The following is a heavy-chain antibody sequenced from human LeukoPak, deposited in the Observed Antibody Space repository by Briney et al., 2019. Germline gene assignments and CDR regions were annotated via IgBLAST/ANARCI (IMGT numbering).Heavy chain of an antibody. V-gene: IGHV4-4*02. CDR2: VSLAGQT. CDR1: GGSISNTNW. CDR3: ARAEYQLLHFDS. Sequence: SETLSLTCDVSGGSISNTNWRSWVRQPPGQGLEWIGEVSLAGQTNYNPSLTGRVTMSLDESSNQLSLKLTSVTAADTAVYYCARAEYQLLHFDSWGQGTLVTVSS. D-gene: IGHD2-2*01. J-gene: IGHJ4*02.